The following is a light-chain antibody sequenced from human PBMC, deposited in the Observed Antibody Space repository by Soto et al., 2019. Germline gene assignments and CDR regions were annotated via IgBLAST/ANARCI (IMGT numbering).Light chain of an antibody. Sequence: QSVLTQPPSVSGASVQRVTISCTGSSSNIGAGYDVHWYQQLPGTAPKLLIYGNSNRPSGVPDRFSGSKSGTSASLAITGLQAEDEADYYCQSYDSSLSAHVFGTGTKVTVL. CDR3: QSYDSSLSAHV. V-gene: IGLV1-40*01. CDR1: SSNIGAGYD. CDR2: GNS. J-gene: IGLJ1*01.